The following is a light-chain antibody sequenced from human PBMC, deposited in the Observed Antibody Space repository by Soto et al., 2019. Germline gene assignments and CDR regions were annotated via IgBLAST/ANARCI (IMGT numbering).Light chain of an antibody. CDR1: QTISTW. Sequence: DIQMAQSPSTLSANVGDRVSITCRASQTISTWLAWYQQKPGKAPNLLIYQASTLETGVPSRFSGSGSGTEFTLTISGLQPDDFATYCCQQYDNYPLTFGGGTKVEI. J-gene: IGKJ4*01. CDR3: QQYDNYPLT. V-gene: IGKV1-5*03. CDR2: QAS.